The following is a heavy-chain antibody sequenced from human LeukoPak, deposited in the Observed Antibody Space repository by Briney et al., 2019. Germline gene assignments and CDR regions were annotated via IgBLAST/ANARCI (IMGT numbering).Heavy chain of an antibody. V-gene: IGHV4-34*01. CDR3: ARRGSSGWFERPFDY. J-gene: IGHJ4*02. CDR1: GGSFSGYY. Sequence: SETLSLTCAVYGGSFSGYYWSWIRQPPGKGLEWIGSIYYSGSTYYNPSLKSRVTISVDTSKNQFSLKLSSVTAADTAVYYCARRGSSGWFERPFDYWGQGTLVTVSS. D-gene: IGHD6-19*01. CDR2: IYYSGST.